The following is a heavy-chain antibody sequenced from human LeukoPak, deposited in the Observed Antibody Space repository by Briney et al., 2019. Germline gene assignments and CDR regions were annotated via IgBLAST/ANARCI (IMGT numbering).Heavy chain of an antibody. V-gene: IGHV1-2*02. CDR2: INPNSGGT. CDR1: GYTFTGYY. CDR3: ARVWMVATGDY. D-gene: IGHD5-12*01. Sequence: ASVKVSCKASGYTFTGYYMHWVRQAPGQGLEWMGWINPNSGGTNYAHKFQGRVTMTGDTSISTAYMELRSLRSDDTAVYYCARVWMVATGDYWGQGTLVTVSS. J-gene: IGHJ4*02.